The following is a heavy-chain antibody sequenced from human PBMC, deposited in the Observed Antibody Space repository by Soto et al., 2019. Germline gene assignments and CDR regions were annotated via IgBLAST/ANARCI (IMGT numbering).Heavy chain of an antibody. J-gene: IGHJ4*02. CDR1: GFTFRNYW. CDR2: INEDESNT. Sequence: PGGSLRLSCATSGFTFRNYWMHWVRQAPGKGPVWVSRINEDESNTNYADSVKGRFTISRDNAKNTLYLQMNSLRAEDTAVYYCARGLFLDYWGQGTRVTVSS. D-gene: IGHD3-3*01. CDR3: ARGLFLDY. V-gene: IGHV3-74*01.